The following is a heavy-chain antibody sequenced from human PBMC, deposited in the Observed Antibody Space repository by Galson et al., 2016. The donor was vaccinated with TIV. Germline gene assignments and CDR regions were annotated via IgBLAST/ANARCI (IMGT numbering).Heavy chain of an antibody. CDR3: GPLGQVYSRAFTY. CDR1: GFTFSNYN. Sequence: SLRLSCAASGFTFSNYNMNWVRQAPGKGLEWVSYISTASITIHYADSVKGRFTISRDNAKNSLYLQMNGLRAEDTAVYYCGPLGQVYSRAFTYWGQGTLVTVSS. CDR2: ISTASITI. V-gene: IGHV3-48*01. J-gene: IGHJ4*02. D-gene: IGHD3-16*01.